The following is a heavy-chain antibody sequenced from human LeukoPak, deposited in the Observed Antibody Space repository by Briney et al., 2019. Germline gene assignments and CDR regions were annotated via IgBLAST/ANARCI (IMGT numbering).Heavy chain of an antibody. D-gene: IGHD4-17*01. CDR1: GYTFTGYY. V-gene: IGHV1-2*06. Sequence: GASVKVSCKASGYTFTGYYMHWVRQAPGQGLEWMRRINPNSGGTNYAQKFQGRVTMTRDTSISTAYMELSRLRSDDTAVYYCASGTTVTTLRAFDNWGQGTMVTVSS. CDR2: INPNSGGT. J-gene: IGHJ3*02. CDR3: ASGTTVTTLRAFDN.